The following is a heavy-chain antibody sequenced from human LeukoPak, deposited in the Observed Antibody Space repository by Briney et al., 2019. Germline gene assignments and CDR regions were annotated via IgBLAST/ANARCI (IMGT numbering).Heavy chain of an antibody. D-gene: IGHD3-10*02. CDR2: ISYDINNK. V-gene: IGHV3-30-3*01. CDR3: ARDVWGVAAIQYYFEY. Sequence: PGGSLRLSCAASGFTFSSYAMHWVRQAPGEGLEGVAVISYDINNKYYADSVKGRFTISRDNSKNTLFLQMNSLRAEDTAVYFCARDVWGVAAIQYYFEYWGHGTLVTVSS. CDR1: GFTFSSYA. J-gene: IGHJ4*01.